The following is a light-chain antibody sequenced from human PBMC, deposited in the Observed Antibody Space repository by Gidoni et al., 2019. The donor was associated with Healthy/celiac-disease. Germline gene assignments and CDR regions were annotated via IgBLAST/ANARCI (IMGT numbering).Light chain of an antibody. J-gene: IGKJ1*01. Sequence: DIQMTQSPSTLSASVGDRVTITCRVSQSISSWLAWYQQKPGKAPKLLIYDASSLESGVPSRFSGSGSGTEFTLTISSLQRDDFATYYCQQYNSYSWTFGQGTKVEIK. CDR1: QSISSW. V-gene: IGKV1-5*01. CDR2: DAS. CDR3: QQYNSYSWT.